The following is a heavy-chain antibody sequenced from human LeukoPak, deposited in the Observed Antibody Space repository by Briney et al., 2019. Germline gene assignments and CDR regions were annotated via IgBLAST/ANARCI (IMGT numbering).Heavy chain of an antibody. J-gene: IGHJ4*02. D-gene: IGHD5-12*01. Sequence: GSLRLSCAASGFTFSSYAMTWVRQAPGKGLEWVSAISGSGGSAYYADSVKGRFTISRDNAKNTLYLQMNSLRAEDTAVYYCAGRNSGYVGYWGQGTLVTVSS. CDR3: AGRNSGYVGY. V-gene: IGHV3-23*01. CDR2: ISGSGGSA. CDR1: GFTFSSYA.